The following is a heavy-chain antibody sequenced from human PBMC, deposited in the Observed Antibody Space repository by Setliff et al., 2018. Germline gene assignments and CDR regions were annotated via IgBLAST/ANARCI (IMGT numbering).Heavy chain of an antibody. CDR3: VRDGLPAAGTGSFDI. J-gene: IGHJ3*02. Sequence: SETLSLTCTVSGGSISSGDYFWTWIRQPPGKGLEWIGHIYYSGTTYYNPSLKSRVTISVDTSKNQFSLNLSSVTAADTAVYYCVRDGLPAAGTGSFDIWGQGTMVTVSS. V-gene: IGHV4-30-4*08. CDR2: IYYSGTT. D-gene: IGHD6-13*01. CDR1: GGSISSGDYF.